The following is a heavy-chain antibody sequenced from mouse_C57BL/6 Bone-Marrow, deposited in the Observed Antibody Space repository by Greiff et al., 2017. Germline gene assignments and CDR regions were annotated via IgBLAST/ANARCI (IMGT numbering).Heavy chain of an antibody. Sequence: VQLQQSGAELVRPGTSVKVSCTASGYAFTNYLIEWVKQRPGQGLEWIGVINPGSGGTNYNEKFKGKATLTADKSSSTAYLQLSSVTSEDSAVYFCARSEAGRFAYWGQGTLVTVSA. D-gene: IGHD4-1*01. CDR2: INPGSGGT. CDR1: GYAFTNYL. V-gene: IGHV1-54*01. CDR3: ARSEAGRFAY. J-gene: IGHJ3*01.